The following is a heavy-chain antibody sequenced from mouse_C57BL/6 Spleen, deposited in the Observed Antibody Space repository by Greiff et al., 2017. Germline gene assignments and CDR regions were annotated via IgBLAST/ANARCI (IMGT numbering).Heavy chain of an antibody. CDR1: GYAFSSSW. V-gene: IGHV1-82*01. Sequence: QVQLQQSGPELVKPGASVKISCKASGYAFSSSWMNWVKQRPGKGLEWIGRIYPGDGDTNYNGKFKGKATLTADKSSSTAYMQLSSLTSEDSAVYCCARNWEDYFDYWGQGTTLTVSS. CDR3: ARNWEDYFDY. J-gene: IGHJ2*01. D-gene: IGHD4-1*01. CDR2: IYPGDGDT.